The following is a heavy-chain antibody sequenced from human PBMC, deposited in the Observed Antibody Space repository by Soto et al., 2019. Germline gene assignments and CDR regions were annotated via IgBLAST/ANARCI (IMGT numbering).Heavy chain of an antibody. CDR1: GYTFTSYD. D-gene: IGHD1-26*01. Sequence: ASVKVSCKASGYTFTSYDINWVRQATGQGLEWMGWMNPNSGNTGYAQKFQGRVTMTRNTSISTAYMELSSLRSEDTAVYYCARRGAWTFYYYYGMDVWGQGTTVTVSS. CDR2: MNPNSGNT. J-gene: IGHJ6*02. V-gene: IGHV1-8*01. CDR3: ARRGAWTFYYYYGMDV.